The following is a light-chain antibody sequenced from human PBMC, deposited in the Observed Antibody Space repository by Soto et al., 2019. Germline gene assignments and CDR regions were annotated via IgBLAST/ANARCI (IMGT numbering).Light chain of an antibody. J-gene: IGLJ3*02. CDR3: CSHAGSWV. Sequence: QSALTQPASVSGSPGQSITISCTGTSSDVGSYNLVSWYQQHPGKAPKLMIYEGSKRPSGVSNRFSGSKSGNTASLTISGLQAEDEADYCCCSHAGSWVFGGGTQLTVL. CDR1: SSDVGSYNL. V-gene: IGLV2-23*01. CDR2: EGS.